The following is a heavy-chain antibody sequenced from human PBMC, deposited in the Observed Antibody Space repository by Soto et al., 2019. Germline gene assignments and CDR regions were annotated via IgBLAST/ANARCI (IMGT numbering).Heavy chain of an antibody. D-gene: IGHD3-22*01. CDR1: GGSISSYY. J-gene: IGHJ4*02. V-gene: IGHV4-4*07. CDR3: ARDRWYDSSGPPRGYFDY. CDR2: IYTSGST. Sequence: QVQLQESGPGLVKPSETLSLTCTVSGGSISSYYWSWIRQPAGKGLEWIGRIYTSGSTNYNPSLKSRVTMSVDTSKNQFSLKLSSVTAADTAVYYCARDRWYDSSGPPRGYFDYWGQGTLVTVSS.